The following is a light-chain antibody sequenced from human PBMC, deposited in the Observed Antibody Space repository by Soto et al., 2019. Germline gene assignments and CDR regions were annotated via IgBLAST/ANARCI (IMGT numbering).Light chain of an antibody. CDR2: DAS. CDR3: QQYNSYWT. J-gene: IGKJ1*01. CDR1: QSISSW. Sequence: DIQMTQSPSTLSASVGDRVTITCRASQSISSWLAWYQQELGKAPELLIYDASSLESGVPSRFSGSGSGTEFTLTISSLQPDDFATYYCQQYNSYWTFGQGTKVDI. V-gene: IGKV1-5*01.